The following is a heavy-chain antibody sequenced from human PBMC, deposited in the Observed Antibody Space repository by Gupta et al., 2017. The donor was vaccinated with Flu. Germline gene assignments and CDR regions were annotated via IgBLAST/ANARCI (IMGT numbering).Heavy chain of an antibody. J-gene: IGHJ6*02. D-gene: IGHD5-18*01. Sequence: APGQGLEWMGGIIPIFGTANYAQKFQGRVTITADESTSTAYMELSSLRSEDTAVYYCARDFRVDTAMVRRIAYYYYYGMDVWGQGTTVTVSS. CDR2: IIPIFGTA. V-gene: IGHV1-69*01. CDR3: ARDFRVDTAMVRRIAYYYYYGMDV.